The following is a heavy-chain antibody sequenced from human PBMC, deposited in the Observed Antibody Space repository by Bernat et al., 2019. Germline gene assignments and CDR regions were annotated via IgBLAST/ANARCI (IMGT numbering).Heavy chain of an antibody. Sequence: QAQLQQWGAGLLKPSETLSLTCAVYGGSFSGYYWSWIRQPPGKGLEWIGEINHSGSTNYNPSLKSRVTISVDTSKNQFSLKLSSVTAADTAVYYCARGGIWYEYYYYYMDVWGKGTTVTVSS. J-gene: IGHJ6*03. CDR3: ARGGIWYEYYYYYMDV. V-gene: IGHV4-34*01. CDR1: GGSFSGYY. CDR2: INHSGST. D-gene: IGHD6-13*01.